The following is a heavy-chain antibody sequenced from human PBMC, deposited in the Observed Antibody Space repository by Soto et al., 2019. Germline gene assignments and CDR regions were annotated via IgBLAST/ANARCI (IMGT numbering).Heavy chain of an antibody. D-gene: IGHD3-3*01. Sequence: GGSLRLSCSASGFTFSSYAMHWVRQAPGKGLEYVSAISSNGGSTYYADSVKGRFTISRDNSKNTLYLQMSSLRAEDTAVYYCARAVLRVVTNQDGPYYYYYYMDVWGKGTTVTVSS. J-gene: IGHJ6*03. CDR3: ARAVLRVVTNQDGPYYYYYYMDV. V-gene: IGHV3-64D*08. CDR1: GFTFSSYA. CDR2: ISSNGGST.